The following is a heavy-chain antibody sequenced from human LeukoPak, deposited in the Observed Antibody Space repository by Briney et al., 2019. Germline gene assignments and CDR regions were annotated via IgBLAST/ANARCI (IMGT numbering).Heavy chain of an antibody. CDR3: ARDPLGGSSWSLTNWFDP. V-gene: IGHV1-8*01. CDR2: MNPNSGNT. J-gene: IGHJ5*02. CDR1: GYTFTSYD. Sequence: ASVKVSCKXSGYTFTSYDINWVRQATGQGLEWMGWMNPNSGNTAYPQKFQGRVTMTRNTSISTAYMDLSSLRSEDTAVYYCARDPLGGSSWSLTNWFDPWGQGTLVTVSS. D-gene: IGHD6-13*01.